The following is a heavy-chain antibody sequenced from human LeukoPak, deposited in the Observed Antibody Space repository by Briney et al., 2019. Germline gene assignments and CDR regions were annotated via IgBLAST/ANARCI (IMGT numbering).Heavy chain of an antibody. CDR2: IKSKTDGATT. V-gene: IGHV3-15*01. Sequence: GGSLRLSCAASGFTFSSYSMNWVRQAPGKGLEWVGRIKSKTDGATTDYAAPVKGRFTISRDDSKNTLYLQMNSLKTEDTAVYYCTSDRGTTVTTFGFWGQGTLVTVSS. J-gene: IGHJ4*02. CDR3: TSDRGTTVTTFGF. CDR1: GFTFSSYS. D-gene: IGHD4-17*01.